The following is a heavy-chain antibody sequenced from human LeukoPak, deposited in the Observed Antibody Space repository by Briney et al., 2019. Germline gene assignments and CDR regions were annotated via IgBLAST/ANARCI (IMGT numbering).Heavy chain of an antibody. D-gene: IGHD1-26*01. Sequence: GASVKVSCKASGGTFSSYAISWVRQAPGQGLEWMGGIIPIFGTANYAQKFQGRVTITTDESTSTAYMELSSLRSEDTAVYYCAREPGATEAMSAFDIWGQGTMVTASS. J-gene: IGHJ3*02. CDR3: AREPGATEAMSAFDI. CDR2: IIPIFGTA. V-gene: IGHV1-69*05. CDR1: GGTFSSYA.